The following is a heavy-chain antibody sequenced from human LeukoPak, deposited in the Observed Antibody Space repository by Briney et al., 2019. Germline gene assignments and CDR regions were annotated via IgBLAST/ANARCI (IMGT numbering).Heavy chain of an antibody. CDR1: GGSISSYN. CDR2: IYYSGRT. V-gene: IGHV4-59*01. Sequence: SETLSLTCTVSGGSISSYNWSWIRQPPGKGLEWVGYIYYSGRTNYNPSLKSRATISVDTSKNQFSPKVSSVTAAETAVYYCAGSAYGEYFDYWGQGTLVSVSS. D-gene: IGHD5-12*01. J-gene: IGHJ4*02. CDR3: AGSAYGEYFDY.